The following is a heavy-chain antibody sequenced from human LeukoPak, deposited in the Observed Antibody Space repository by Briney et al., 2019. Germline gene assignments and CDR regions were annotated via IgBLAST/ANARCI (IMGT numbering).Heavy chain of an antibody. V-gene: IGHV1-69*06. CDR2: IIPIFGTA. Sequence: SVRVSCKASGGTFSSYAISWVRQAPGQGLEWMGGIIPIFGTANYAQKFQGRVTITADKSTSTAYMELSSLRSEDTAVYYCASEVRFGGAFDIWGQGTMVTVSS. CDR1: GGTFSSYA. CDR3: ASEVRFGGAFDI. D-gene: IGHD4-23*01. J-gene: IGHJ3*02.